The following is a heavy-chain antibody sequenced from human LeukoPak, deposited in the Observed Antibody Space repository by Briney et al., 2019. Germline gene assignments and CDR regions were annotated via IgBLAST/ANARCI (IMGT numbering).Heavy chain of an antibody. CDR2: ISSSGSTI. CDR3: AKASMIVVVRDAFDV. V-gene: IGHV3-11*01. Sequence: GGSLRLSCAASGFTFSDYYMSWIRQAPGKGLEWVSYISSSGSTIYYADSVKGRFTISRDNAKNSLYLQMNSLRAEDTAVYYCAKASMIVVVRDAFDVWGQGTMVTVSS. J-gene: IGHJ3*01. D-gene: IGHD3-22*01. CDR1: GFTFSDYY.